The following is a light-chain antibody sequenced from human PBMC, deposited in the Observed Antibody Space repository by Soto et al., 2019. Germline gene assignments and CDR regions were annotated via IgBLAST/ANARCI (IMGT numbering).Light chain of an antibody. V-gene: IGKV3-20*01. Sequence: EIVLTQSPVTLSLSPGERATLSCRASQSVTSTYLAWYQQKPGQSPRLIIYGGSTRASGLPDRFSGGGSGTDFTLTISRLEPEDSAVYYCHCQQFDSSRVYSFGQGTKLEI. J-gene: IGKJ2*03. CDR2: GGS. CDR1: QSVTSTY. CDR3: QQFDSSRVYS.